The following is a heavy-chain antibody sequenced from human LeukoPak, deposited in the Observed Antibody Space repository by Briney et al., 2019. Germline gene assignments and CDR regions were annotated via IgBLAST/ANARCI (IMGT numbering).Heavy chain of an antibody. Sequence: GGSLRLSCAASGFTFRSYNMNWVRQAPGKRPEWVSSISSSSSYIYYADSVKGRFTISRDNAKNSLYLQMHSLRAEDTAVYYCARGTPRDGYTDFDYWGQGTLVTVSS. CDR3: ARGTPRDGYTDFDY. CDR1: GFTFRSYN. V-gene: IGHV3-21*01. J-gene: IGHJ4*02. CDR2: ISSSSSYI. D-gene: IGHD5-24*01.